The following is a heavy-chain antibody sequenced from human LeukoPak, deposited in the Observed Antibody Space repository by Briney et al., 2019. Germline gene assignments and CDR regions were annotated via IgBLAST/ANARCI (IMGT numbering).Heavy chain of an antibody. J-gene: IGHJ4*02. CDR2: IYPGDFDT. V-gene: IGHV5-51*01. D-gene: IGHD2/OR15-2a*01. Sequence: GESLKISCKGSGYSFTNYWIAWVRQMPGKGLEWMGIIYPGDFDTRYSPSFQGQVTITADKSISTAYLQWSSLQASDTAIYYCARRASSIPLLEYWGQGTLVTVSS. CDR3: ARRASSIPLLEY. CDR1: GYSFTNYW.